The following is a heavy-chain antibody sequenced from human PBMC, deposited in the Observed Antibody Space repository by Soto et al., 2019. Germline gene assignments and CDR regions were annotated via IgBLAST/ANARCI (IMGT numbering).Heavy chain of an antibody. CDR1: GFTFSSYG. V-gene: IGHV3-33*01. CDR2: IWYDGSNK. CDR3: ARVISNYGGYWFDP. D-gene: IGHD4-4*01. J-gene: IGHJ5*02. Sequence: VGSLRLSCAASGFTFSSYGMHWVRQAPGKGLEWVAVIWYDGSNKYYADSVKGRFTISRDNSKNTLYLQMNSLRAEDTAVYYCARVISNYGGYWFDPWGQGTLVTVSS.